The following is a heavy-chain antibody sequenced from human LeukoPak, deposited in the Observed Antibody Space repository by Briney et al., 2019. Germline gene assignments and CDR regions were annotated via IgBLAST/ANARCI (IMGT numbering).Heavy chain of an antibody. CDR2: ISGSGGST. CDR1: GFTFSSYA. CDR3: AKLGYCSGGSCYALYDY. J-gene: IGHJ4*02. V-gene: IGHV3-23*01. Sequence: GGSLRLSCAASGFTFSSYAMSWVRQAPGKGLEWVSAISGSGGSTYYADSVKGRFTISRDNSKNTLYLQMNSLRAEDTAVYHCAKLGYCSGGSCYALYDYWGQGTLVTVSS. D-gene: IGHD2-15*01.